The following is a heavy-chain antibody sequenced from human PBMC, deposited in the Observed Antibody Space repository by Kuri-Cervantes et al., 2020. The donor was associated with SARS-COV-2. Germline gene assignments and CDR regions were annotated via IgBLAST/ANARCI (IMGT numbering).Heavy chain of an antibody. J-gene: IGHJ4*02. V-gene: IGHV3-23*01. CDR3: AKDRDDTGRPYFFED. CDR2: ISGTGGGT. Sequence: ETLSLTCAASGFTFKSYAMNWVRQAPGKGLEWVSGISGTGGGTYYADSVKGRFTISRANSKNTLYLEMKSLRVEDTAVYYCAKDRDDTGRPYFFEDWGQGTLVTVSS. CDR1: GFTFKSYA. D-gene: IGHD2-21*01.